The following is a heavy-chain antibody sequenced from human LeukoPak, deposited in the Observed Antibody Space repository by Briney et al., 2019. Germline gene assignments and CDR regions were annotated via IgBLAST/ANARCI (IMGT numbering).Heavy chain of an antibody. CDR2: IYYSGST. J-gene: IGHJ2*01. D-gene: IGHD3-22*01. CDR1: AGSISSYY. Sequence: SETLSLTCTVAAGSISSYYWSWIRQPPGMGLEWIGYIYYSGSTNYNPSLKSRVTISVDTSKNQFSLKLSSVTAADTAVYYWASSPSWYYDSSGYYLPYWYFDLWGRGTLVTVSS. CDR3: ASSPSWYYDSSGYYLPYWYFDL. V-gene: IGHV4-59*01.